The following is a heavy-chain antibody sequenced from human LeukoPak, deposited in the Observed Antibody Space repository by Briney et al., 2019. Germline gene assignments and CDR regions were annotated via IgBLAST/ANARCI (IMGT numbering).Heavy chain of an antibody. J-gene: IGHJ4*02. D-gene: IGHD6-13*01. CDR3: VKERKTAGPGCFDF. Sequence: GGSLRLSCAASGFTFSSYAMSWVRQAPGKGLEWVSAISASADRTFDADSVKGRFVISIDNSKNTLYLQMNSLRVEDSAVYFCVKERKTAGPGCFDFWGQGTLVTVSS. CDR2: ISASADRT. V-gene: IGHV3-23*01. CDR1: GFTFSSYA.